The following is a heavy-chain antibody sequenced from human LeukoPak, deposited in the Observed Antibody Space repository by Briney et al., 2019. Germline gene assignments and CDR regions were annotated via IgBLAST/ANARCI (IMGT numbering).Heavy chain of an antibody. J-gene: IGHJ4*02. CDR3: ARERVYYYNLDY. CDR2: IYYSGST. V-gene: IGHV4-31*03. D-gene: IGHD3-22*01. CDR1: GGSISSGGYY. Sequence: PSETLSLTCTVSGGSISSGGYYWSWIRQHPGKGLEWIGYIYYSGSTYYNPSLKSRVTISVDTSKNQFSLKLSSVTAADTAVYYCARERVYYYNLDYWGQGTLVTVSS.